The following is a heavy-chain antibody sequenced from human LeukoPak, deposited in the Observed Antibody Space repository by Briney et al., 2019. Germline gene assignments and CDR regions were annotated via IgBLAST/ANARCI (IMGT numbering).Heavy chain of an antibody. CDR3: ASELRYFDWLLSYFDY. J-gene: IGHJ4*02. CDR2: IHQDGNEK. D-gene: IGHD3-9*01. CDR1: GFTFSTYW. Sequence: PGGSLRLSCAASGFTFSTYWMSWVRQAPGKGLEWVANIHQDGNEKYYVDSVKGRFTISRDNAKNSLYLQMNSLRAEDTAVYYCASELRYFDWLLSYFDYWGQGTLVTVSS. V-gene: IGHV3-7*01.